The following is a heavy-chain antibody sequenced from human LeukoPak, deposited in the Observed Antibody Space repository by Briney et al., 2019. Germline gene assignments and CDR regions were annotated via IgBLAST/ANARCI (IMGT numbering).Heavy chain of an antibody. D-gene: IGHD6-13*01. CDR2: ISTSGSTI. Sequence: GGSLRLSCAASGFNFSSYEMIWVRQAPGKGLEWISYISTSGSTIYYGDSVEGRFTISRDNAKNSLYLQMNSLRAEDTAVYYCGRGDYSSSWYLDRWGQGTLVTVSS. V-gene: IGHV3-48*03. J-gene: IGHJ4*02. CDR3: GRGDYSSSWYLDR. CDR1: GFNFSSYE.